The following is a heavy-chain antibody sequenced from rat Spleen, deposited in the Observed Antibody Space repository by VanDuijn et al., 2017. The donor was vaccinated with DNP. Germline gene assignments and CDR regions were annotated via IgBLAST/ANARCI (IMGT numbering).Heavy chain of an antibody. D-gene: IGHD4-3*01. J-gene: IGHJ2*01. CDR1: GFTFSDYY. V-gene: IGHV5-22*01. CDR2: IRYDGGTT. Sequence: EVQLVESGGGLVQPGRSLKLSCAASGFTFSDYYMAWVRQGPTKGLEWVSYIRYDGGTTYYGDSVKGRFTISRDNAKNTLYLQMNSLRSEDMATYYCARWNSGHFDYWGQGVMVPVSS. CDR3: ARWNSGHFDY.